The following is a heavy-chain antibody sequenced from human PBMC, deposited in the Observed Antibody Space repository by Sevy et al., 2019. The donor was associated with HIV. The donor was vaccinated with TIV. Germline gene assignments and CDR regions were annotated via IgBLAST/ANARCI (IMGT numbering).Heavy chain of an antibody. CDR2: ISYDGSNE. Sequence: GGSLRLSCAASGFAFTNYYAMHWVRQAPGKGLEWVSLISYDGSNEHYADSVKGRFTISRDNSKNSLFLQMNSLRADDSAVYYCALERLSSAVAEYFHNWGQGTLVTVSS. V-gene: IGHV3-30-3*01. CDR1: GFAFTNYYA. CDR3: ALERLSSAVAEYFHN. J-gene: IGHJ1*01. D-gene: IGHD1-1*01.